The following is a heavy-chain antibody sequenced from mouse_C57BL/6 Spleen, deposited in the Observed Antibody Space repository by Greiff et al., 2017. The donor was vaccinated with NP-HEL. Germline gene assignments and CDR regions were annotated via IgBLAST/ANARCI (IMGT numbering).Heavy chain of an antibody. J-gene: IGHJ1*03. CDR1: GFTFSDYY. CDR3: ARHYDYDWYFDV. Sequence: EVKVVESGGGLVQPGGSLKLSCAASGFTFSDYYMYWVRQTPEKRLEWVAYISNGGGSTYYPDTVKGRFTISRDNAKNTLYLQMSRLKSEDTAMYYCARHYDYDWYFDVWGTGTTVTVSS. D-gene: IGHD2-4*01. CDR2: ISNGGGST. V-gene: IGHV5-12*01.